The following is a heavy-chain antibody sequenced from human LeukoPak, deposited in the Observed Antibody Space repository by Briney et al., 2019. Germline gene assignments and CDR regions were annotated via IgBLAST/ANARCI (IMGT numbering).Heavy chain of an antibody. J-gene: IGHJ4*02. CDR3: ARSITMVRGVMAEDY. V-gene: IGHV4-59*08. Sequence: PSETLSLTCTVSGGSFSSYYWSWIRQPPGKGLEWIGYIYYSGSTNYNPSLKSRVTISVDTSKNQFSLKLSSVTAADTAVYYCARSITMVRGVMAEDYWGQGTLVTVSS. D-gene: IGHD3-10*01. CDR1: GGSFSSYY. CDR2: IYYSGST.